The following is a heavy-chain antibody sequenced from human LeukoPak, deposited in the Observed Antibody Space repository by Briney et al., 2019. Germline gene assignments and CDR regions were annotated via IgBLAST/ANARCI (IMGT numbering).Heavy chain of an antibody. V-gene: IGHV3-7*03. J-gene: IGHJ4*02. CDR1: GLTFSTYW. CDR3: ARGALRSVDY. Sequence: PGGSLRLSCAASGLTFSTYWMSWVRQAPGKGLECVGIINEHGSEKYYVDSVKGRFTISRDNAKNSLYLQINSLRAEDTAVYYYARGALRSVDYWGQGTLLTVSS. D-gene: IGHD3-10*02. CDR2: INEHGSEK.